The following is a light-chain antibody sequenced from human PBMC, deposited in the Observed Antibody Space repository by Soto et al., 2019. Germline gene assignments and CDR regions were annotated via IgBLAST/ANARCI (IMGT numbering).Light chain of an antibody. CDR1: QSISTF. Sequence: DIQMTQSQSSLSASVGDRVSVTCRASQSISTFLNWSQQRPGEAPKLLIYAASSLQSVVPSRFSGSGSGADFTLTIVSLQPEDFATYYCQQSYTTPRTFGQGTKVEVK. CDR2: AAS. CDR3: QQSYTTPRT. V-gene: IGKV1-39*01. J-gene: IGKJ1*01.